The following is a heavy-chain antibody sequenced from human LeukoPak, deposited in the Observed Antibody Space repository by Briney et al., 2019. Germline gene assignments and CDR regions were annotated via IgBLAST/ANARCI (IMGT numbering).Heavy chain of an antibody. CDR2: IKQDGSDK. J-gene: IGHJ6*04. Sequence: PGGSLRLSCAASGFTFSSHWMSWVRQAPGKGLEWVANIKQDGSDKYYVDSVKGRFTISRDNAKNSLYLQMNSLRAEDTAVYYCAELGITMIGGVWGKGTTVTISS. CDR1: GFTFSSHW. V-gene: IGHV3-7*01. D-gene: IGHD3-10*02. CDR3: AELGITMIGGV.